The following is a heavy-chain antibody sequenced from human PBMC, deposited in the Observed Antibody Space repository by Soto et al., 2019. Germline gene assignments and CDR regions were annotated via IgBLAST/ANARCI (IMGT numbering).Heavy chain of an antibody. CDR2: IKKDGSEK. J-gene: IGHJ4*02. CDR3: AGRGDYNNY. CDR1: GFTISSYW. V-gene: IGHV3-7*01. D-gene: IGHD4-4*01. Sequence: EVQLAESGGGLVQPGGSLRLSCAASGFTISSYWMSWVRQAPGKGLEWVANIKKDGSEKYYVDSVKGRFTISRDTAKNSPSLQMNSLRAEDTAMYYCAGRGDYNNYWGQGTLVTVSS.